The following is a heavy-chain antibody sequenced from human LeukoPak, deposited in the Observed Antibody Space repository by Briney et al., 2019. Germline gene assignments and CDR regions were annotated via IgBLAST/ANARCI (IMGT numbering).Heavy chain of an antibody. CDR3: AGKDYYGSGNDY. J-gene: IGHJ4*02. V-gene: IGHV4-34*01. D-gene: IGHD3-10*01. CDR1: GGPFSGYY. Sequence: SETLSLTCAVYGGPFSGYYWSWIRQPPGKGLEWIGEINHSGSTNYNPSLKSRVTISVDTSKNQFSLKLSSVTAADTAVYYCAGKDYYGSGNDYWGQGTLVTVSS. CDR2: INHSGST.